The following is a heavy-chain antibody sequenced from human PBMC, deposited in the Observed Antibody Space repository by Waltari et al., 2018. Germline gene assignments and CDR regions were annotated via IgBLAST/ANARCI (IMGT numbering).Heavy chain of an antibody. D-gene: IGHD5-18*01. Sequence: EVQLVESGGGLVQPGGSLRLSCAASGFTFTTYWMSWVRQAPGNGREWVAKIKDDASGKYYVDSVKGRFTISRDNAKNSLDLQMNSLRVEDTAMYYCARDHVYTYGTGWDAPDFLGQGAMVTVSS. J-gene: IGHJ3*01. V-gene: IGHV3-7*01. CDR3: ARDHVYTYGTGWDAPDF. CDR1: GFTFTTYW. CDR2: IKDDASGK.